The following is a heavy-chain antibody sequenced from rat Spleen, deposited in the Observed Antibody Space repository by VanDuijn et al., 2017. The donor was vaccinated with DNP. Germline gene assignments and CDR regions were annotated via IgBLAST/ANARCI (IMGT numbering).Heavy chain of an antibody. CDR2: SNPEGGTT. V-gene: IGHV5-22*01. J-gene: IGHJ4*01. Sequence: EVQLVESGGGLVQPGRSLKLSCTVSGFTFRDYYMAWFRQAPGKGLEWVASSNPEGGTTYYPDSVEGRFTISRDTAENTIYLQMSSLRPEDTATYYCAKGGTTDAWGRGTLVTVSS. CDR3: AKGGTTDA. CDR1: GFTFRDYY. D-gene: IGHD1-10*01.